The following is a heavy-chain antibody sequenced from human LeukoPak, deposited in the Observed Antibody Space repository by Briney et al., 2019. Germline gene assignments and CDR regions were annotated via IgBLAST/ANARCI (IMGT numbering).Heavy chain of an antibody. J-gene: IGHJ4*02. CDR3: ARDGITAAALDY. CDR1: GYTFTSYY. CDR2: INHSGGST. V-gene: IGHV1-46*01. D-gene: IGHD6-13*01. Sequence: ASVKVSCMASGYTFTSYYMPWVRQAPGQGLEWMGIINHSGGSTSYAQKFQGRVTMTRDTSTSTHYMDMSSRRSESTAVYYCARDGITAAALDYWGQGTLVTVSS.